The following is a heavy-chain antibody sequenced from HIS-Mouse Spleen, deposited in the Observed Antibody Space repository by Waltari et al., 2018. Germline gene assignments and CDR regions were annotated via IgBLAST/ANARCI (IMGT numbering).Heavy chain of an antibody. Sequence: EVQLVESGGGLVQPGGSLRPSCAASGFTFGSYSVHRVRQAPGKGLEWVSYISSSSSTIYYADSVKGRFTISRDNAKNSLYLQMNSLRAEDTAVYYCARDLYYYYYYGMDVWGQGTTVTVSS. D-gene: IGHD2-8*01. J-gene: IGHJ6*02. CDR3: ARDLYYYYYYGMDV. CDR1: GFTFGSYS. V-gene: IGHV3-48*01. CDR2: ISSSSSTI.